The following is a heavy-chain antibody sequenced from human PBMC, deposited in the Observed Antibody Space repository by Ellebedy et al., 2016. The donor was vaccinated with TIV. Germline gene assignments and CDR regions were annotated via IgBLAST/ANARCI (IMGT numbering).Heavy chain of an antibody. Sequence: PGGSLRLSCAASGFTFSSFAMGWVRQTPGKGLEGVSGLYGSGGGIFYSDSVKGRFTISRDNSKNTLYLQMNSLRAEDTGIYYCAKDQIAGDGRWVFDLWGQGTMVTVSS. J-gene: IGHJ3*01. CDR2: LYGSGGGI. V-gene: IGHV3-23*01. D-gene: IGHD5-24*01. CDR1: GFTFSSFA. CDR3: AKDQIAGDGRWVFDL.